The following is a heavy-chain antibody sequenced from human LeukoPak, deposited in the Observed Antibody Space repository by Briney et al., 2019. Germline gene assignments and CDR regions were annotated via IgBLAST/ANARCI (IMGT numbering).Heavy chain of an antibody. CDR3: ARQGVYCSSTSCYIGAFDI. CDR2: IYYSGST. CDR1: GGSISSSSYY. V-gene: IGHV4-39*01. J-gene: IGHJ3*02. Sequence: SETLSLTCTVSGGSISSSSYYWGWIRQPPGKGLEWIGSIYYSGSTYYNPSLKSRVTISVDTSKNQFSLKLSSVTAADTAVYYCARQGVYCSSTSCYIGAFDIWGQGTMVTVSS. D-gene: IGHD2-2*02.